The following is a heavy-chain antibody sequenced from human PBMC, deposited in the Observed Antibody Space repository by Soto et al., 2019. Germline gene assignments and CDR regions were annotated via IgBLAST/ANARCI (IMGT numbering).Heavy chain of an antibody. CDR2: IYYSGST. CDR1: GGSISSGGYY. J-gene: IGHJ4*02. D-gene: IGHD5-18*01. V-gene: IGHV4-31*03. Sequence: QVQLQESGPGLVKPSETLSLTCTVSGGSISSGGYYWSWIRQHPGKGLEWIGYIYYSGSTYYNPSLKSRVTISVDTSKNQFSLKLSSVTAADTAVYYCARGSSGYSYGYFDYWGQGTLVTVSS. CDR3: ARGSSGYSYGYFDY.